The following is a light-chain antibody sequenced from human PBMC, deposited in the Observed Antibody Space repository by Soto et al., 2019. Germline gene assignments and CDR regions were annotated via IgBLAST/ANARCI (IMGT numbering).Light chain of an antibody. Sequence: EIVMTQSPATLSVSLGERATLSCRASQSLSSTVAWYQQRFGQAPRLLIYSASTRATGVPVRFSGSGSGTDFTLTITSLQSEDFGVYYCQQYKGWPTTFGKGTKVEV. V-gene: IGKV3-15*01. CDR2: SAS. CDR1: QSLSST. J-gene: IGKJ1*01. CDR3: QQYKGWPTT.